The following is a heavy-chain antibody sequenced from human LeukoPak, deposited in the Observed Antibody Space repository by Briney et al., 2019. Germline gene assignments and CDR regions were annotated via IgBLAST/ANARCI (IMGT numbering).Heavy chain of an antibody. J-gene: IGHJ4*02. CDR3: ARESYEMATATRTYYFDY. CDR2: IKVDGSEK. CDR1: GFTFSNFW. V-gene: IGHV3-7*01. Sequence: GGSLILSCAASGFTFSNFWMSWVRQAPGKGLEWVANIKVDGSEKYYVDSVKGRFTISRDNAKNSLYLQMNSLRAEDTAVYFCARESYEMATATRTYYFDYWGQGTLVTVSS. D-gene: IGHD5-24*01.